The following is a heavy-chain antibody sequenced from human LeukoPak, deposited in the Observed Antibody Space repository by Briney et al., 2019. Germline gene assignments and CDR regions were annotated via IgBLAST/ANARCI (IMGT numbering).Heavy chain of an antibody. J-gene: IGHJ5*02. V-gene: IGHV1-18*01. D-gene: IGHD3-9*01. Sequence: ASVKVSCKASGYSFTNYGISWVRQAPGQGLEWMGWISAYDGNTNYAQKFQGRVTMTRDTSISTAYMELSRLRSDDTAVYYCARDAGGPEHILTGYYLDNWFDPWGQGTLVTVSS. CDR3: ARDAGGPEHILTGYYLDNWFDP. CDR2: ISAYDGNT. CDR1: GYSFTNYG.